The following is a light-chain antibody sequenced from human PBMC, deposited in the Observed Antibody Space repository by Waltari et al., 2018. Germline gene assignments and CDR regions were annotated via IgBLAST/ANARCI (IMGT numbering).Light chain of an antibody. CDR1: QSVGSSS. Sequence: EMVLTQSPGTASFSPGERVTLSCRASQSVGSSSLAWYQQKPGQAPRLVIYRASRRATGIPDRFSGSGSGTDFSLTISRLEPEDFAVYYCQQHGTLPATFGQGTKVELK. J-gene: IGKJ1*01. CDR2: RAS. V-gene: IGKV3-20*01. CDR3: QQHGTLPAT.